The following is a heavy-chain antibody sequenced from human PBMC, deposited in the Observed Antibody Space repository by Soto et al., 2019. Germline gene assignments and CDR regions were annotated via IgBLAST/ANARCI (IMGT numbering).Heavy chain of an antibody. CDR1: GFTFSSYG. D-gene: IGHD3-16*01. J-gene: IGHJ6*02. CDR2: IWYDGSNK. CDR3: AREHGGTWTLDV. Sequence: QVQLVESGGGVVQPGRSLRLSCAASGFTFSSYGMHWVRQAPGKGLEWVAVIWYDGSNKYYADSVKGRVTSSRDNCKNALYPQMNSLRAEDTAVYYCAREHGGTWTLDVWGQGTTVTVSS. V-gene: IGHV3-33*01.